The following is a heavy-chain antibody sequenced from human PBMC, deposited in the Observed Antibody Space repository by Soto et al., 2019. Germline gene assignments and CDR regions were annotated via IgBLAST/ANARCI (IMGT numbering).Heavy chain of an antibody. Sequence: ASVKVSCKASGYTFTSYAMHWVRQAPGQRLEWMGRINAGIGNAKYAQKFQGRVTITRDKSTSTAYMELSSLRSEDTAVYYCARPTGDYDYVWGSQDYFDYWGQGTLVTVSS. V-gene: IGHV1-3*01. CDR1: GYTFTSYA. D-gene: IGHD3-16*01. CDR2: INAGIGNA. CDR3: ARPTGDYDYVWGSQDYFDY. J-gene: IGHJ4*02.